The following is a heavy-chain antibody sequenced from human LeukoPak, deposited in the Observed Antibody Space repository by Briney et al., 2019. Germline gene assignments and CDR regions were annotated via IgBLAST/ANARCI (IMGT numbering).Heavy chain of an antibody. D-gene: IGHD3-10*01. CDR3: ARHDYYGSGSYYNRGGFDY. J-gene: IGHJ4*02. CDR1: GGSISSYY. V-gene: IGHV4-34*01. CDR2: INHSGST. Sequence: SETLSLTCTVSGGSISSYYWSWIRQPPGKGLEWIGEINHSGSTNYNPSLKSRVTISVDTSKNQFSLKLSSVTAADTAVYYCARHDYYGSGSYYNRGGFDYWGQGTLVTVSS.